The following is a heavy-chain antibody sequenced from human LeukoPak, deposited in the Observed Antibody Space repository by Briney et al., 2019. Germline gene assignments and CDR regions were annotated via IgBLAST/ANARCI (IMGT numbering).Heavy chain of an antibody. D-gene: IGHD6-19*01. Sequence: TSENLSLTCAVYGGSFSGYYWSWIRQPPGKGLEWIGEINHSGSTNYNPSLKSRVTISVDTSKNQFSLKLSSVTAADTAVYYCARGPQWLVKGRYFDYWGQGTLVTVSS. CDR1: GGSFSGYY. V-gene: IGHV4-34*01. CDR2: INHSGST. CDR3: ARGPQWLVKGRYFDY. J-gene: IGHJ4*02.